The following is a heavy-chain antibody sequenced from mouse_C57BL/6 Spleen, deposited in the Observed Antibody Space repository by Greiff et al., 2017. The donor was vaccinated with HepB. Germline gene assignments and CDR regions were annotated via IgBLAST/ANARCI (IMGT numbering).Heavy chain of an antibody. CDR1: GYTFTDYY. D-gene: IGHD2-3*01. CDR3: ARLEDGYSFDY. CDR2: INPNNGGT. V-gene: IGHV1-26*01. J-gene: IGHJ2*01. Sequence: EVQLQQSGPELVKPGASVKISCKASGYTFTDYYMNWVKQSHGKGLEWIGDINPNNGGTSYNQKFKGKATLTVDKSSSTAYMELRSLTSEDSAVYYCARLEDGYSFDYWGQGTTLTVSS.